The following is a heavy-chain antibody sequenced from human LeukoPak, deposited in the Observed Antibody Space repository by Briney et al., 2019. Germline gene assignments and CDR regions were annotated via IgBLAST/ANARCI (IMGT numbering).Heavy chain of an antibody. J-gene: IGHJ5*02. D-gene: IGHD2-2*01. Sequence: SETLSLTCAVSGGSIGSRNWWSWVRQPPGKGLQWIGEIYQSGSSIYNPSLRSRVTMSVDKSKDQLSLKLSSVTAADTAVYYCARRRVVPAARWFDPWGQGTLVTVSS. CDR2: IYQSGSS. V-gene: IGHV4-4*02. CDR3: ARRRVVPAARWFDP. CDR1: GGSIGSRNW.